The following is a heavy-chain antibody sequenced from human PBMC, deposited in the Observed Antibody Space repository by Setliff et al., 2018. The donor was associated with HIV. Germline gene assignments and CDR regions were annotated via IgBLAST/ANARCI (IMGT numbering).Heavy chain of an antibody. J-gene: IGHJ4*02. V-gene: IGHV4-38-2*02. Sequence: PSETLSLTCTVSGDSISSDFYWGWIRQPPGKGLEWIGSIYHSGNTYYMPSLQSRVTISVDMSKNQFSLNLNSVTAADTAVYYCGRQAWDHQSSGYFVDYWGQGTLVTVSS. CDR3: GRQAWDHQSSGYFVDY. CDR1: GDSISSDFY. CDR2: IYHSGNT. D-gene: IGHD6-19*01.